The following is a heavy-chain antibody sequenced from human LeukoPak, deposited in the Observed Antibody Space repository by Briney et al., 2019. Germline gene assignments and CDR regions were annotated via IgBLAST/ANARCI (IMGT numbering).Heavy chain of an antibody. CDR1: GFTFSIYG. CDR2: IRGKTDGGTT. J-gene: IGHJ4*02. V-gene: IGHV3-15*01. Sequence: GGSLRLSCAASGFTFSIYGMGWVRQAPGKGLEWVGRIRGKTDGGTTDYAADVNGRFTISRDDSKNTLYPQMNILTTEDTAMYYCTKGGGTSDYWGQGTLVTVSS. CDR3: TKGGGTSDY. D-gene: IGHD3-16*01.